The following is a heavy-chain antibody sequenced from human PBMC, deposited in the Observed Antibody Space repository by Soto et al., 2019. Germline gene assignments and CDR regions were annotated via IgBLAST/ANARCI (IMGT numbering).Heavy chain of an antibody. D-gene: IGHD3-10*01. CDR2: IDYSGGT. V-gene: IGHV4-39*01. CDR3: ARRTPLYASESSRFDP. J-gene: IGHJ5*02. Sequence: QLHLQESGPGLVKPSETLSLTCTVSGGSISSSDSYWGWIRRPPGKGLEWVGTIDYSGGTTYNPSLESRVTISVDTSKNQFSLRLSFVTAADTAVYYCARRTPLYASESSRFDPRGQGALVTVSS. CDR1: GGSISSSDSY.